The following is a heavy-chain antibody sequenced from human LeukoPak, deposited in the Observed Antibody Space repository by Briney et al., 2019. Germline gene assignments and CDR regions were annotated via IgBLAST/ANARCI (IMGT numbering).Heavy chain of an antibody. V-gene: IGHV1-69*04. D-gene: IGHD5-18*01. CDR3: ALMDTAMVSYDY. Sequence: SVKVSCKASGGTFSSYAISWVRQAPGQGLEWMGRIIPILGIANYAQKFRGRVTITADKSTSTAYMELSSLRSEDTAVYYCALMDTAMVSYDYWGQGTLVTVSS. CDR2: IIPILGIA. J-gene: IGHJ4*02. CDR1: GGTFSSYA.